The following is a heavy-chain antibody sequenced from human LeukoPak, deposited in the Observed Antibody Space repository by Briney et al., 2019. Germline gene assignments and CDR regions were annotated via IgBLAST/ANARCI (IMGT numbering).Heavy chain of an antibody. V-gene: IGHV4-34*01. J-gene: IGHJ6*03. Sequence: SETLSLTCAVYGGSFSGYYWSWIRQPPGKGLEWIGEINHSGSTNYNPSLKSRVTISVDTSKNQFSLKLSSVTAADTAVYYCARGYRYYGSGSYYNRFYYYYMDVWGKGTTVTVSS. CDR2: INHSGST. CDR1: GGSFSGYY. CDR3: ARGYRYYGSGSYYNRFYYYYMDV. D-gene: IGHD3-10*01.